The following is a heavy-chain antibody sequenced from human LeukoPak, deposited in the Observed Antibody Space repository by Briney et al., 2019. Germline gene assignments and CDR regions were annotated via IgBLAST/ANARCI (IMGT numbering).Heavy chain of an antibody. Sequence: PSETLSLTCAVSGGSFSGYYWSWIRQPPGKGLEWIGEINHSGSTNYNPSLKSRVTISVDTSKNQFSLKLSSVTAADTAVYYCARDRNGPFDYWGQGTLVTVSS. V-gene: IGHV4-34*01. D-gene: IGHD2-8*01. CDR3: ARDRNGPFDY. CDR2: INHSGST. CDR1: GGSFSGYY. J-gene: IGHJ4*02.